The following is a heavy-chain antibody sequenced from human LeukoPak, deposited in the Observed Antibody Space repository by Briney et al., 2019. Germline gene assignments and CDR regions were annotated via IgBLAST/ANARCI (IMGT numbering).Heavy chain of an antibody. J-gene: IGHJ5*02. D-gene: IGHD3-3*01. CDR2: IIPIFDTA. CDR1: GGTFSSYA. Sequence: ASVKVSCKASGGTFSSYAISWVRQAPGQGLEWMGGIIPIFDTANYAQKFQGRVTITADESTSTAYMELSSLRSEDTAVYYCARDPTYYDFWSGYFGWFDPWGQGTLVTVSS. CDR3: ARDPTYYDFWSGYFGWFDP. V-gene: IGHV1-69*13.